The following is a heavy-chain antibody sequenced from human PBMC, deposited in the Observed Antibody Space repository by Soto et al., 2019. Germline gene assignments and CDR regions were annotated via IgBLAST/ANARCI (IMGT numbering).Heavy chain of an antibody. Sequence: QVQLVESGGGVVQPGRSLRLSCVASGFTFSSYGMHWVRQAPGKGLEWVAVISYDGSNKYYADSVKGRFTISRDNSKNTLYVQMNSLRAADTAVYYCAKDSRYNSGWAPYYYYGMDVCGKGTTVTVSS. V-gene: IGHV3-30*18. CDR1: GFTFSSYG. D-gene: IGHD6-19*01. CDR3: AKDSRYNSGWAPYYYYGMDV. CDR2: ISYDGSNK. J-gene: IGHJ6*04.